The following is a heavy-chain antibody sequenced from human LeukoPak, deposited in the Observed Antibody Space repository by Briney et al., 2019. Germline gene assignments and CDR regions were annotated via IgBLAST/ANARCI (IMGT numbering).Heavy chain of an antibody. Sequence: PSQTLSLTCTVSGGSISSGGYYWRWIRQHPGKGLEWIGYIYYSGSTYYNPSLKSRVTISVDTSKNQFSLKLSSVTAADTAVYYCARSPPRGYASLDYWGQGTLVTVSS. V-gene: IGHV4-31*03. CDR1: GGSISSGGYY. CDR2: IYYSGST. D-gene: IGHD5-18*01. J-gene: IGHJ4*02. CDR3: ARSPPRGYASLDY.